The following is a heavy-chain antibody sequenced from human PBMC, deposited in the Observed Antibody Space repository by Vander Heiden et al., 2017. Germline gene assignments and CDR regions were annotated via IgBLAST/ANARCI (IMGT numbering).Heavy chain of an antibody. CDR2: IGSVDKT. V-gene: IGHV3-23*01. J-gene: IGHJ3*01. Sequence: VQLLESGGGLVQPGGALRLSCVASGFTFNTYAMNWVRQVPGKGLEWVATIGSVDKTFHADSVRGRFTVSRDDSKNTVLLQMNSLRAEDTAMYYCAKDGESFNGVYDAYDVWGQGTMVTVSS. D-gene: IGHD7-27*01. CDR3: AKDGESFNGVYDAYDV. CDR1: GFTFNTYA.